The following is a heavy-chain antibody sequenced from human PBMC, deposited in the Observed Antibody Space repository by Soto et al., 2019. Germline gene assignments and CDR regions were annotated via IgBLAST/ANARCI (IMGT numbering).Heavy chain of an antibody. CDR1: GGSVGSGSYY. Sequence: SETLTLTCTVSGGSVGSGSYYWSWIRQPPGKGLEWIGYIYYSGNTGYAQKFQGRVTMTRNTSISTAYMELSSLRSEDTAVYYCARLEVGSYYYMDVWGKGTTVTVSS. CDR3: ARLEVGSYYYMDV. CDR2: IYYSGNT. V-gene: IGHV4-61*01. J-gene: IGHJ6*03. D-gene: IGHD2-15*01.